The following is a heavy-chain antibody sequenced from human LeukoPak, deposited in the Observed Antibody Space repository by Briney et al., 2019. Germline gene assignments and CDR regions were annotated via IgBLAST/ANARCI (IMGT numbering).Heavy chain of an antibody. V-gene: IGHV1-69*05. D-gene: IGHD3-22*01. J-gene: IGHJ4*02. CDR1: GGTFSSYA. CDR3: ARNVNPHTYYYDSSGYYPQVGFDY. Sequence: SVKVSCKASGGTFSSYAISWVRQAPGQGLEWMGGIIPIFGTANYAQKFQGRVTITTDESTSTAYMELSSLRSEDTAVYYCARNVNPHTYYYDSSGYYPQVGFDYWGQGTLVTVSS. CDR2: IIPIFGTA.